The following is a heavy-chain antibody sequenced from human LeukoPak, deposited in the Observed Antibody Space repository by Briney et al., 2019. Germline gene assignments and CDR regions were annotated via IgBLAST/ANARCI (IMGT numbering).Heavy chain of an antibody. Sequence: PGGSLRLSCAASGFPTSSYWMSWVRQAPGKGGECVATIRLDGGQTYYVDSVEGRFTISRDNAKNSLYLQVSSLRAEDTAVYYCARDKHNPGSAFDIWGQGTMLTVSS. J-gene: IGHJ3*02. CDR1: GFPTSSYW. CDR2: IRLDGGQT. V-gene: IGHV3-7*01. CDR3: ARDKHNPGSAFDI. D-gene: IGHD5-24*01.